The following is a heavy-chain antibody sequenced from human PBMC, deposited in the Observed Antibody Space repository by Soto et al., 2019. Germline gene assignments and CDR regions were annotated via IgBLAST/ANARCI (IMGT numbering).Heavy chain of an antibody. CDR3: ARESNIAAAGLYYYYGMDV. V-gene: IGHV1-18*01. Sequence: ASAKVSCKASGYTFTSYGISWVRQAPGQGLEWMGWISAYNGNTNYAQKLQGRVTMTTDTSTSAAYMELRSLRSDDTAVYYCARESNIAAAGLYYYYGMDVWGQGTTVTVSS. CDR1: GYTFTSYG. D-gene: IGHD6-13*01. CDR2: ISAYNGNT. J-gene: IGHJ6*02.